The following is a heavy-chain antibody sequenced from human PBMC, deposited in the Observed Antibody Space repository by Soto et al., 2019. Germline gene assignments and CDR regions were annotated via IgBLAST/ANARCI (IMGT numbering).Heavy chain of an antibody. J-gene: IGHJ4*02. Sequence: PSETLSLTCTVSGGSFKSGSYSWSWIRQPPGKGLEWIGYVYHTGRTSYNPSLKSRVSISMDTSKNQFSLNLDSVTAADTAVYFCATDFAYFDSWGQRTLVTVSS. D-gene: IGHD3-3*01. V-gene: IGHV4-61*01. CDR2: VYHTGRT. CDR3: ATDFAYFDS. CDR1: GGSFKSGSYS.